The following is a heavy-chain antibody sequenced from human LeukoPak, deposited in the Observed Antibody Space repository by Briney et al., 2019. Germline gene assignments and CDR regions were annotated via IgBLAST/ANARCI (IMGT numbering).Heavy chain of an antibody. Sequence: PGGSLRLSCAVSGFPFNVYYMSWIRQAPGKGLEWISYISLNGYPLDYADSVKGRFTISRDNANNLLYLDMDSLTAEDTAVYYCARKDFSSGSFNYWGQGSLVTVSS. CDR2: ISLNGYPL. D-gene: IGHD3-22*01. J-gene: IGHJ4*02. V-gene: IGHV3-11*04. CDR1: GFPFNVYY. CDR3: ARKDFSSGSFNY.